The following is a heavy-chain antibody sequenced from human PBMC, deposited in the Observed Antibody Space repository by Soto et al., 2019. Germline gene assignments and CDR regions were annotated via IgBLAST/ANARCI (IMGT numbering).Heavy chain of an antibody. D-gene: IGHD3-22*01. CDR1: GYTFTSYY. CDR3: ARGNYDSSGPHQYYYYGMDV. Sequence: GASVKVSCKASGYTFTSYYMHWVRQAPGQGLEWMGIINPSGGSTSYAQKFQGRVTMTRDTSTSTVYMELSSLRSEDTAVYYCARGNYDSSGPHQYYYYGMDVWGQGTTVTVSS. CDR2: INPSGGST. J-gene: IGHJ6*02. V-gene: IGHV1-46*01.